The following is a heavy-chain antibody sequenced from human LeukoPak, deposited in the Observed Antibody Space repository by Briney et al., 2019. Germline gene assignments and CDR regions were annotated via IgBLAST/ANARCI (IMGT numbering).Heavy chain of an antibody. V-gene: IGHV3-23*01. J-gene: IGHJ4*02. Sequence: PGGSLRLSCAASGFTFSSYAMSWVRQAPGKGLEWVSAISGSGGSTYYADSVKGRFTISRDNSKNTLYLQMNSLRAEDTAVYYRAKWGDYDVLTGYYVSDYWGQGTLVTVSS. CDR1: GFTFSSYA. CDR2: ISGSGGST. D-gene: IGHD3-9*01. CDR3: AKWGDYDVLTGYYVSDY.